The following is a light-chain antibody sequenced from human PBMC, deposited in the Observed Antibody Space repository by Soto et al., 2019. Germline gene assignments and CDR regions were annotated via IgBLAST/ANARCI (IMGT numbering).Light chain of an antibody. Sequence: QSVLTRPASVSGSPGQSITISCTGTSSDLVSWYQHHPGKAPKVMIYEVSKRPSGVSNRFSGSKSGNTASLTISGLQAEDEADYYCFSYAGSSRYVFATGTKLTVL. CDR2: EVS. CDR1: SSDL. V-gene: IGLV2-23*02. J-gene: IGLJ1*01. CDR3: FSYAGSSRYV.